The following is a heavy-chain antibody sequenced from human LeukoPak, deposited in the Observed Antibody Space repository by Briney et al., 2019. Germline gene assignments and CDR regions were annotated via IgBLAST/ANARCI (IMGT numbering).Heavy chain of an antibody. Sequence: GGSLRLSCAASGFTFSSYAMSWVRQAPGKGLEWVANIKKDGSEKYYVDSVKGRLTISRDNAKTSLYLQMISLRAEDTAVYYCARHLSGVTGYTYGRGIDYWGQGTLVTVSS. J-gene: IGHJ4*02. D-gene: IGHD5-18*01. CDR1: GFTFSSYA. CDR2: IKKDGSEK. CDR3: ARHLSGVTGYTYGRGIDY. V-gene: IGHV3-7*01.